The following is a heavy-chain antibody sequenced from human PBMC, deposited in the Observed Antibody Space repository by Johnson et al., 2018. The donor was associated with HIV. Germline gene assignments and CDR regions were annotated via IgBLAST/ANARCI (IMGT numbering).Heavy chain of an antibody. CDR2: IYSGGST. Sequence: VQVVESGGGVVQPGGSLRLSCAASGFTFSSYGMHWVRQAPGKGLEWVSVIYSGGSTYYADSVKGRFTISRDNSKNTLYLQMNSLRAEDTAVYYCARIRFLVGATSGAFDIWGQGTMVTVSS. D-gene: IGHD1-26*01. CDR1: GFTFSSYG. J-gene: IGHJ3*02. CDR3: ARIRFLVGATSGAFDI. V-gene: IGHV3-NL1*01.